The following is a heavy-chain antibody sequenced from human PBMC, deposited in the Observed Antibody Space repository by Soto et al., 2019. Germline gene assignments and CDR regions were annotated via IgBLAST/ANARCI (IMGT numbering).Heavy chain of an antibody. CDR1: GGSISSYY. D-gene: IGHD3-22*01. CDR2: IYYSGST. Sequence: SETLSLTCTVSGGSISSYYWSWIRQPPGKGLEWIGYIYYSGSTNYNPSLKSRVTISVDTSKNQFSLKLSSVTAADTAVYYCARKLFYDSSGYRPREYYFDYWGQGTLVTVSS. J-gene: IGHJ4*02. V-gene: IGHV4-59*01. CDR3: ARKLFYDSSGYRPREYYFDY.